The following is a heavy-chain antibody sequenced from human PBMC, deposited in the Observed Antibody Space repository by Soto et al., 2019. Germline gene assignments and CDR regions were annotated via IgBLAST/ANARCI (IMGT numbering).Heavy chain of an antibody. Sequence: PGGSLRLSCAASGFTFSDYYMSWIRQAPGKGLEWVSYISSSSSYTNYADSVKGRFTISRDNAKNSLYLQMNSLRAEDTAVYYCARVKGIAAAGTGVDYWGQGTLVTVSS. CDR2: ISSSSSYT. CDR1: GFTFSDYY. J-gene: IGHJ4*02. CDR3: ARVKGIAAAGTGVDY. D-gene: IGHD6-13*01. V-gene: IGHV3-11*05.